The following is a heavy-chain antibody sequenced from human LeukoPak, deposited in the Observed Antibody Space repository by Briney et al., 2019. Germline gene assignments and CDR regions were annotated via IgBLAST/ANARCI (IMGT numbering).Heavy chain of an antibody. CDR3: TTLASRSPYYYYGMDV. Sequence: PGGSLRLFCAASGFTFSDAWMTWVRQAPGKGLEWVGRIKSKFDGGTTDYAAPVKGRFIISRDDSRNTLYLQMGSLKTEDTAVYYCTTLASRSPYYYYGMDVWGQGTTVTVSS. J-gene: IGHJ6*02. V-gene: IGHV3-15*01. CDR2: IKSKFDGGTT. CDR1: GFTFSDAW.